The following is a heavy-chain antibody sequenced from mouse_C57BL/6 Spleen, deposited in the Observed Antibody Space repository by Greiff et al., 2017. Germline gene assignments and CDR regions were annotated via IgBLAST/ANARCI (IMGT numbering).Heavy chain of an antibody. CDR2: INPNNGGT. CDR1: GYTFTDYN. V-gene: IGHV1-18*01. CDR3: AREGDYFDY. Sequence: VQLQQSGPELVKPGASVKIPCKASGYTFTDYNMDWVKQSHGKSLEWIGDINPNNGGTNYNQKLKGKATLTVDKSSSTAYMELRSLTSEDTAVYYCAREGDYFDYWGQGTTLTVSS. J-gene: IGHJ2*01.